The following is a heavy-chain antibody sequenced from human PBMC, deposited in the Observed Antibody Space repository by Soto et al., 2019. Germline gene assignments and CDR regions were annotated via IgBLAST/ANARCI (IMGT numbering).Heavy chain of an antibody. Sequence: GESLKISCKGSGYSFTSYWIGWVRQMPGKGLEWMGIIYPGDSDTRYSPSFQGQVTISADKSISTAYLQWSSLKASDTAMYYCARHGVVATIEDAFDIWGQGTMVTVSS. CDR1: GYSFTSYW. J-gene: IGHJ3*02. V-gene: IGHV5-51*01. D-gene: IGHD5-12*01. CDR2: IYPGDSDT. CDR3: ARHGVVATIEDAFDI.